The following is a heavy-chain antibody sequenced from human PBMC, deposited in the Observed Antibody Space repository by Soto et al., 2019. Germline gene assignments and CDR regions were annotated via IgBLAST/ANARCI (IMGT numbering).Heavy chain of an antibody. V-gene: IGHV1-3*01. CDR1: GYTFTSYA. CDR2: INAGNGNT. CDR3: AKDGDEAAAGYYFDY. Sequence: ASVKVSCKASGYTFTSYAMHWVRQAPGQRLEWMGWINAGNGNTKYSQKFQGRVTITRDTSASTAYMELSSLRSEDTAVYYCAKDGDEAAAGYYFDYWGQGTPVTVSS. D-gene: IGHD6-13*01. J-gene: IGHJ4*02.